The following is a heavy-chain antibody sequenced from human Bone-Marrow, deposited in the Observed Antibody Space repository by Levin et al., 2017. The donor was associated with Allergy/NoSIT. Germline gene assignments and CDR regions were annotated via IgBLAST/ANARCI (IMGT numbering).Heavy chain of an antibody. CDR2: VFSSGTT. CDR3: AGASGGAYCHFDP. V-gene: IGHV4-4*07. Sequence: SQTLSLTCTVSGGSLGNYYWSWIRQPAGKGLEWIGRVFSSGTTAYTPSLESRVTISLDTSQSQFSLQLNSVTAADAGVYYCAGASGGAYCHFDPWRPGALVTVSS. CDR1: GGSLGNYY. J-gene: IGHJ5*02. D-gene: IGHD2-21*02.